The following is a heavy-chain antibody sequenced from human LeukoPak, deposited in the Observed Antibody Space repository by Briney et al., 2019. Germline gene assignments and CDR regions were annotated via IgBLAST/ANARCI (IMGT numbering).Heavy chain of an antibody. J-gene: IGHJ4*02. V-gene: IGHV4-4*02. CDR3: ARGIRGYSFGLVFDY. Sequence: PSETLSLTRAVSGDSISSSDWWSWVRQPPGKGLEWIGEIFHSGSTNYNPSLKSRVTISVDKSKNQLSLRLSSVTAADTAVYYCARGIRGYSFGLVFDYWGQGTLVTVSS. CDR1: GDSISSSDW. D-gene: IGHD5-18*01. CDR2: IFHSGST.